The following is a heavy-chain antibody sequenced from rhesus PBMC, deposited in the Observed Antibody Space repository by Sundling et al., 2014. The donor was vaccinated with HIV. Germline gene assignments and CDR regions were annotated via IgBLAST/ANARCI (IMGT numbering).Heavy chain of an antibody. CDR2: VYSSSESP. J-gene: IGHJ1*01. CDR3: ARDRVDGGDIWTGYYFYFEF. D-gene: IGHD3-3*01. CDR1: GGSMSGTYY. V-gene: IGHV4S13*01. Sequence: QVQLQESGPGLVKPSETLSLTCAVSGGSMSGTYYWTWIRQVPGMGLEWLGGVYSSSESPNYNPSLKSRVTISKDTSKSQFSLRLSSVTAADTAVYYCARDRVDGGDIWTGYYFYFEFWGQGALVTVSS.